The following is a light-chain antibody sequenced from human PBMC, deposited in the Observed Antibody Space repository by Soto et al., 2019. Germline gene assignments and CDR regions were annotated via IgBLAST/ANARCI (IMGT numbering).Light chain of an antibody. V-gene: IGLV2-23*01. CDR1: TSDVGSYYL. J-gene: IGLJ1*01. CDR3: CSYAGRTTPYV. CDR2: DGS. Sequence: QSVLTQPASVSGSPGQSITISCSGPTSDVGSYYLVSWYQQHPGKAPKLIIYDGSKRPSGVSNRFSGSKSGNPASLTISGLQAEDEADYYCCSYAGRTTPYVFGTGTKVT.